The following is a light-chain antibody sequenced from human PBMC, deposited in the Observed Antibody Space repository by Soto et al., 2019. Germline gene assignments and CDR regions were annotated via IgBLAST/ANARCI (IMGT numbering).Light chain of an antibody. J-gene: IGLJ1*01. V-gene: IGLV2-8*01. CDR1: SSDIGGYNY. Sequence: QSVLTQPPSASGSPGQSVTISCTGTSSDIGGYNYVSWYQHHPHKAPKLMIYEVTKRPSGVPDRFSGSKSGNTASLTVSGLQPEDEADYYCSSYRGMNNYLVFGTGTKLTVL. CDR3: SSYRGMNNYLV. CDR2: EVT.